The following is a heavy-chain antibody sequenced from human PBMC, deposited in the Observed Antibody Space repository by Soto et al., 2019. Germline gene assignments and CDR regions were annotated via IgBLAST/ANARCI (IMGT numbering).Heavy chain of an antibody. CDR1: VGTTSSYA. V-gene: IGHV1-69*06. CDR3: AGYWPPDSSSFSRLYYGMAV. D-gene: IGHD6-6*01. J-gene: IGHJ6*02. CDR2: IIPIFGTT. Sequence: QVQLVQSGAEVKKPGSSVKVSCKASVGTTSSYAISWVRQAPGPGIEWLGVIIPIFGTTNYAQKFQGRVTITADKSTDTVYMEVSTLRSEYTTGYYCAGYWPPDSSSFSRLYYGMAVWGHGTAVTVSS.